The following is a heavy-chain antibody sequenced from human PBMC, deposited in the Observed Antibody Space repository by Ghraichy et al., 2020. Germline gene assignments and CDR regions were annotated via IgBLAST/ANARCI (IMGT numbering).Heavy chain of an antibody. Sequence: GSLRLSCAVYGGSFSGYFWTWIRQPPGKGLEWIGEIDHSGSTIYNPSLESRVTISVDTPKNQFSLKVTSVAAADTAVYYCGRKAHYDSVDQWGQGTLVIVSS. J-gene: IGHJ5*02. CDR3: GRKAHYDSVDQ. CDR2: IDHSGST. CDR1: GGSFSGYF. V-gene: IGHV4-34*01. D-gene: IGHD5-12*01.